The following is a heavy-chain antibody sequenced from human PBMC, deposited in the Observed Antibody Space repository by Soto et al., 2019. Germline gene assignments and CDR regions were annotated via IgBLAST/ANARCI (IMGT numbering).Heavy chain of an antibody. J-gene: IGHJ6*02. CDR2: ITTYNGNT. Sequence: QVQLVQSGVEVREPGASVKVSCKAVSYIFTNYGVSCVRQAPGQGLEWMGWITTYNGNTEYAQKFQGRVTMTTDASTSTAYMELGSLRSDDTTIYYCARALTGYGMNVWGQGTTVTVSS. CDR1: SYIFTNYG. CDR3: ARALTGYGMNV. V-gene: IGHV1-18*01.